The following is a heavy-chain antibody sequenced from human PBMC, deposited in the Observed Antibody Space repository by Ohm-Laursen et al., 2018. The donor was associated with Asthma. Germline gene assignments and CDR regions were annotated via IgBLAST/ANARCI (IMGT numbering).Heavy chain of an antibody. CDR3: ARVGRVVAEPFDY. D-gene: IGHD2-15*01. Sequence: ASVKVSCKASGNTFTSYYMHWVRQAPGQGLEWMGLINPSGGSTSYAQKFQGRVTMTRDTSTSTVYMELSSLRSEDTAVYYCARVGRVVAEPFDYWGQGTLVTVSS. J-gene: IGHJ4*02. V-gene: IGHV1-46*01. CDR2: INPSGGST. CDR1: GNTFTSYY.